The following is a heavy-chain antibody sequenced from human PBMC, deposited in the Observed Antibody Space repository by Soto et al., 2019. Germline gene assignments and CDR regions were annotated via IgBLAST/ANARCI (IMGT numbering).Heavy chain of an antibody. CDR3: EKDGYYSGSSGRVDY. D-gene: IGHD1-26*01. Sequence: SETLSLTCNVSGASISGNYWSWIRQPPGKGLEWIGYIYYSGATNYNPSLESRVTISVDTPKSQFSLKLTSVTPADTAVYYCEKDGYYSGSSGRVDYWGQEILVTVSS. CDR1: GASISGNY. CDR2: IYYSGAT. J-gene: IGHJ4*02. V-gene: IGHV4-59*01.